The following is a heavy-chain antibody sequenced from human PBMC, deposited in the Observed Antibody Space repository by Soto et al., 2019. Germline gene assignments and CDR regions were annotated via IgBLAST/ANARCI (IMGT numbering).Heavy chain of an antibody. Sequence: GGSLRLSCSTSGFTFGDYAMNWFRQAPGKGLEWVGFIKSKAFGGTPEYAASVKGRFTISRDDSRSIAYLQMSGLKTDDTAVYYYSSAHEGGGYNSRAFDPWGQGTLVTVSS. CDR3: SSAHEGGGYNSRAFDP. D-gene: IGHD5-12*01. V-gene: IGHV3-49*03. CDR1: GFTFGDYA. CDR2: IKSKAFGGTP. J-gene: IGHJ5*02.